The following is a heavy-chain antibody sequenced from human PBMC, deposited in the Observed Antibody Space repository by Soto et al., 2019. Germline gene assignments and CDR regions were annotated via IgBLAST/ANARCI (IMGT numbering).Heavy chain of an antibody. D-gene: IGHD5-12*01. J-gene: IGHJ5*02. V-gene: IGHV3-53*04. Sequence: GGSLRLSCAASGFTFSSYAMSWVRQAPGKGLEWVSVIYSGGSTYYADSVKGRFTISRHNSKNTLYLQMNSLRAEDTAVYYCAREWMATSNWFDPWGQGTLVTVSS. CDR1: GFTFSSYA. CDR2: IYSGGST. CDR3: AREWMATSNWFDP.